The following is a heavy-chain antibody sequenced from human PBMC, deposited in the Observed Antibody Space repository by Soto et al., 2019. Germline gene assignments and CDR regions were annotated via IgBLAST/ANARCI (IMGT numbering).Heavy chain of an antibody. D-gene: IGHD5-12*01. J-gene: IGHJ4*02. CDR3: TRVVATILSD. V-gene: IGHV3-49*03. Sequence: GGSLRLSCTASGFTFCDYAMSWFRQAPGKGLEWVGFIRSKAYGGTTEYAASVKGRFTISRDDSKSIAYLQMNSLKTEDTAVYYCTRVVATILSDWGQGTLVTVSS. CDR1: GFTFCDYA. CDR2: IRSKAYGGTT.